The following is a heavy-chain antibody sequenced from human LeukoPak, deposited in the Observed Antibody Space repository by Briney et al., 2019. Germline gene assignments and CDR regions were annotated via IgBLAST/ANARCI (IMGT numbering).Heavy chain of an antibody. Sequence: SVKVSCKASGGTFSSHAISWVRQAPGQGLEWMGGIIPIFGTANYAQKFQGRVTITTDESTSTAYMELSSLRPEDTALYYCAKERGRGYNNGFGNGMNVWGQGTTVTVSS. D-gene: IGHD5-18*01. CDR1: GGTFSSHA. J-gene: IGHJ6*02. CDR3: AKERGRGYNNGFGNGMNV. CDR2: IIPIFGTA. V-gene: IGHV1-69*05.